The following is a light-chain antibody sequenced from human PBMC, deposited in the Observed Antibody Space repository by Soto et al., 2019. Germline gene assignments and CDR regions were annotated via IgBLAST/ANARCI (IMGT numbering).Light chain of an antibody. CDR2: HAF. CDR3: HKYYGLPPLT. J-gene: IGKJ5*01. CDR1: HNITNN. Sequence: DIQMTQSPSSLSASIGDRVTITCQARHNITNNLSWYQQKLGKAPNHLIYHAFKLAKGVTSRFRVSRSGIDFSFIITSRQREYLGTYYCHKYYGLPPLTFCQGTRLKIK. V-gene: IGKV1-33*01.